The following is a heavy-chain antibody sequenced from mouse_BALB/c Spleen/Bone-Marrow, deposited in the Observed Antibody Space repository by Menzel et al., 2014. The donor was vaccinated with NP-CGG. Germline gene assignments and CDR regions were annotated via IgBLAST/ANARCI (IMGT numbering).Heavy chain of an antibody. D-gene: IGHD2-1*01. CDR3: ARVLYYGNYDSFAY. CDR2: ILPGSGTS. J-gene: IGHJ3*01. V-gene: IGHV1-9*01. Sequence: VKLVESGAELMKPGASVKISCKATGYTFSSYWIEWVKLRPGHGLEWIGEILPGSGTSNYNMKFKGKATFTADTSSNTACMQLSSLTSEDSAVYYCARVLYYGNYDSFAYWGQGTLVTVSA. CDR1: GYTFSSYW.